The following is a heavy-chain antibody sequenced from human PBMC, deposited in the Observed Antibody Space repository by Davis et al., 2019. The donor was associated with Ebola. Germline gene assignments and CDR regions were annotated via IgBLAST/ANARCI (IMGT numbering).Heavy chain of an antibody. Sequence: GGSLRLSCAASGFTFSSYAMSWVRQAPGKGLEWVSVISGSGGSTDYADSVKGRFTISRDNSKNMLYLQMNSLRAEDTAVYYCGRDGARANPYYYGMDVWGKGTTVTVSS. CDR1: GFTFSSYA. J-gene: IGHJ6*04. CDR3: GRDGARANPYYYGMDV. D-gene: IGHD4/OR15-4a*01. V-gene: IGHV3-23*01. CDR2: ISGSGGST.